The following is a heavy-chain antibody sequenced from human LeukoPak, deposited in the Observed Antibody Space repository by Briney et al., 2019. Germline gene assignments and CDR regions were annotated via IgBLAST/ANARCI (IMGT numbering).Heavy chain of an antibody. V-gene: IGHV4-59*01. J-gene: IGHJ4*02. CDR2: IYYTGSI. Sequence: SETLSLTCTVSGGSISRNYWSWIRKPPGKGLQWIGYIYYTGSINYNPSLKSRVTISVDTSKNQFSLRLISVTAADTAVYYCARALGSVGYVYFDYWGQGTLVTVSS. CDR1: GGSISRNY. D-gene: IGHD5-12*01. CDR3: ARALGSVGYVYFDY.